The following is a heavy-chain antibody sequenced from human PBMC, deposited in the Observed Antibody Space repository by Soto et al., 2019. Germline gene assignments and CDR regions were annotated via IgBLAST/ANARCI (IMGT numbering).Heavy chain of an antibody. CDR3: AREPRIVVVSVVYFDY. CDR2: IYYSGST. Sequence: QVQLQESGPGLVKPSETLSLTCTVSGGSVSSGSYYWSWIRKPPGKGLEWIGYIYYSGSTNYKPSLRSRVSISVDTSKKQFDLKLSSVTAAAPAVDYCAREPRIVVVSVVYFDYWGQATLVTVSS. V-gene: IGHV4-61*01. D-gene: IGHD1-26*01. CDR1: GGSVSSGSYY. J-gene: IGHJ4*02.